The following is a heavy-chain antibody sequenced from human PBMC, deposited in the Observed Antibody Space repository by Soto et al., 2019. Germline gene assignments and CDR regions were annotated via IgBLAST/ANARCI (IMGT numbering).Heavy chain of an antibody. D-gene: IGHD3-9*01. CDR3: SRDRDYDILTGYADTFAH. CDR1: GFSFSSYA. Sequence: GGSLRLSCAASGFSFSSYAMHWVRQTPDKGLEWVAMTSYNGVNQYYPDSVKGRFTISRDNSKNTLYLQMNSLRPEDTAVYYCSRDRDYDILTGYADTFAHWGQGTLVTGSS. V-gene: IGHV3-30-3*01. CDR2: TSYNGVNQ. J-gene: IGHJ4*02.